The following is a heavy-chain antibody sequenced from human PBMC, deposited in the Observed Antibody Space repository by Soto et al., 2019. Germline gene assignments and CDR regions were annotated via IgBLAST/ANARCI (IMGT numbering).Heavy chain of an antibody. D-gene: IGHD4-17*01. V-gene: IGHV6-1*01. CDR2: TYYRSKWYN. J-gene: IGHJ6*02. CDR1: GDSVSSNSAA. Sequence: PSQTLSLTCAISGDSVSSNSAAWNWIRQSPSRGLEWLGRTYYRSKWYNDYAVSVKSRITINPDTSKNQSSLQLNSVTPEDTAVYYCARDPGYGDYGQYYYYYGMDVWGQGTTVTVSS. CDR3: ARDPGYGDYGQYYYYYGMDV.